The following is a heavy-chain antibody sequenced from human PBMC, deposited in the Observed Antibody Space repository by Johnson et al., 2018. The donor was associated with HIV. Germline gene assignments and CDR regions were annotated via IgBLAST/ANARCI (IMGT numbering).Heavy chain of an antibody. V-gene: IGHV3-43D*03. CDR1: GFTFDDYA. CDR2: ISWDGGST. J-gene: IGHJ3*02. Sequence: VQLVESGGVVVQPGGSLRLSCAASGFTFDDYAMHWVRQAPGKGLEWVSLISWDGGSTYYADSVKGRFTISRDNSKNSLYLQMNSLRAEDTALYYCARGRPGGWERRRDAFDIWGQGTMVTVSS. D-gene: IGHD1-1*01. CDR3: ARGRPGGWERRRDAFDI.